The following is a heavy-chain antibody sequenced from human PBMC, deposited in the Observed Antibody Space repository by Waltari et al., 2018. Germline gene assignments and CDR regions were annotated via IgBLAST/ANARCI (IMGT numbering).Heavy chain of an antibody. Sequence: QVQLQESGPGLVKPSETLSLTCAVSGYSISSGYYWGWIRQPPGKVLEWIGSIYHSGSTDYNPSLKSRVTISVDTSKNQFSRKLSSVTAADTAVYYCARRVDTAMAFDYWGQGTLVTVAS. CDR3: ARRVDTAMAFDY. V-gene: IGHV4-38-2*01. CDR2: IYHSGST. J-gene: IGHJ4*02. D-gene: IGHD5-18*01. CDR1: GYSISSGYY.